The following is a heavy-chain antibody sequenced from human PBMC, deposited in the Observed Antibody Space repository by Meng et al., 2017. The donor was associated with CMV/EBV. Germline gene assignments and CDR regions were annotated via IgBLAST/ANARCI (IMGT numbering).Heavy chain of an antibody. Sequence: GESLKISCAASGFTFSSYWMHWVRQAPGKGLVWVSRINSDGSSASYADSVKGRFTISGDNAKNTLYLQMNSLRAEDTAVYYCARDHRSMDVWGQGTTVTVSS. V-gene: IGHV3-74*01. CDR2: INSDGSSA. CDR3: ARDHRSMDV. J-gene: IGHJ6*02. CDR1: GFTFSSYW.